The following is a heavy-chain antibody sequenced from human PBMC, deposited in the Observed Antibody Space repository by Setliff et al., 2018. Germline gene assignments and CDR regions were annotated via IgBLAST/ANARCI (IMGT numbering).Heavy chain of an antibody. CDR3: TRDGAGTRSGFYFDY. CDR1: GFIFSDHY. Sequence: QPGGSLRLSCAASGFIFSDHYMDWVRQAPGKGLEWVGRTRNKGNNYATEYAASVKGRFTISRDDSKNSMYLQMNSLKTEDTAVYYCTRDGAGTRSGFYFDYWGQGTLVTVSS. CDR2: TRNKGNNYAT. V-gene: IGHV3-72*01. J-gene: IGHJ4*02. D-gene: IGHD1-1*01.